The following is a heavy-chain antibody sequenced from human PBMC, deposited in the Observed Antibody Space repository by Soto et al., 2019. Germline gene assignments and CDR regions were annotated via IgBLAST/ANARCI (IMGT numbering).Heavy chain of an antibody. J-gene: IGHJ4*02. Sequence: QVQLVQSGAEVKKPGSSVKVSCKASGGTFSSYAISWVRQAPGQGLEWMGGIIPIFGTANYAQKFQGRVTIXVDLSXXTAYMELSILRSEDTAVYYCARGGLDGDGDWSGDYWGQGTLVTVSS. CDR2: IIPIFGTA. CDR3: ARGGLDGDGDWSGDY. D-gene: IGHD7-27*01. V-gene: IGHV1-69*12. CDR1: GGTFSSYA.